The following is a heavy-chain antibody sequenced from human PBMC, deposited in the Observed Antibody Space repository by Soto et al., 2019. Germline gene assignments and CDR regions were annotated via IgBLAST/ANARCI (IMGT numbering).Heavy chain of an antibody. CDR2: ISYDGSNK. CDR1: GFTFSSYG. CDR3: AKGTTWPVYYYYGMDV. Sequence: XXSLRLSCAASGFTFSSYGMHWVRQAPGKGLEWVAVISYDGSNKYYADSVKGRFTISRDNSKNTLYLQMNSLRAEDTAVYYCAKGTTWPVYYYYGMDVWGQGTTVTVSS. V-gene: IGHV3-30*18. D-gene: IGHD4-17*01. J-gene: IGHJ6*02.